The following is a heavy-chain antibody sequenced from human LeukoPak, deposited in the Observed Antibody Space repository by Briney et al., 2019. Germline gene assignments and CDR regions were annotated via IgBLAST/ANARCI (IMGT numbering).Heavy chain of an antibody. Sequence: GGSLRLSCAASGFTVSSNYMSWVRQAPGKGLEWVSIIYSGGSTYYADSVKGRFTISRDNSKNTLYLQMNSLRAEDTAVYYCARGDFWSGYQDYFDYWGQGTLVTVSS. CDR3: ARGDFWSGYQDYFDY. J-gene: IGHJ4*02. D-gene: IGHD3-3*01. CDR1: GFTVSSNY. V-gene: IGHV3-53*05. CDR2: IYSGGST.